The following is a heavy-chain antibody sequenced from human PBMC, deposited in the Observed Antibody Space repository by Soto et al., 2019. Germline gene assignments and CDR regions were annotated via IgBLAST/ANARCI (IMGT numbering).Heavy chain of an antibody. CDR2: ISGSGGST. D-gene: IGHD2-15*01. J-gene: IGHJ6*03. CDR1: GFTFSSYS. Sequence: GGSLRLSCAASGFTFSSYSMHWVRQAPGKGLEWVSAISGSGGSTYYADSVKGRFTISRDNSKNTLYLQMNSLRAEDTAVYYCAKDREVVAATGYYYMEVWGKGTTVTVSS. V-gene: IGHV3-23*01. CDR3: AKDREVVAATGYYYMEV.